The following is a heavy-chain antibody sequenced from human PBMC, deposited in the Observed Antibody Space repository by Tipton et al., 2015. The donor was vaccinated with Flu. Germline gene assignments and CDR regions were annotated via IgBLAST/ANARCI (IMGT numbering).Heavy chain of an antibody. Sequence: LRLSCTVSGGSISSYYWSWIRQPPGKGLEWIGYIYYSGSTNYNHSLKSRVTISVDTSKNQFSLKLSSVAAADTAVYYCARRGEKSRTANSYYFDYWGQGTLVTVSS. D-gene: IGHD3-16*01. CDR3: ARRGEKSRTANSYYFDY. CDR2: IYYSGST. J-gene: IGHJ4*02. V-gene: IGHV4-59*01. CDR1: GGSISSYY.